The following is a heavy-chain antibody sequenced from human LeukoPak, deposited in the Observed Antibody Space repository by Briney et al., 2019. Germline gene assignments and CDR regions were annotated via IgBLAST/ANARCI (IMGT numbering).Heavy chain of an antibody. CDR3: AKGEGRYEAEYFQH. CDR1: GFTFSSYA. J-gene: IGHJ1*01. V-gene: IGHV3-23*01. CDR2: ISGSGGST. D-gene: IGHD1-14*01. Sequence: GGSLRLSRAASGFTFSSYAMSWVRQAPGKGLEWVSAISGSGGSTYYADSVKGRFTISRDNSKITLYLQMNSLRAEDTAVYYCAKGEGRYEAEYFQHWGQGTLVTVSS.